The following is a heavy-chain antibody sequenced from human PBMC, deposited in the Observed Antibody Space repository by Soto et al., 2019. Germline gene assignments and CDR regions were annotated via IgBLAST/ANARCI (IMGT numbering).Heavy chain of an antibody. CDR2: ISYDGSNS. CDR1: GFTFSSYA. CDR3: AIVGHYDSSPGFDY. Sequence: QVHVVESGGGVVQPGRSLRLSCAASGFTFSSYAMHWVRQAPGKGLEWVAVISYDGSNSYCADSVKGRFAISRDNSKNTLYLQMNSLRAEDTAVYYCAIVGHYDSSPGFDYWGQGTLVTVSS. V-gene: IGHV3-30*09. J-gene: IGHJ4*02. D-gene: IGHD3-22*01.